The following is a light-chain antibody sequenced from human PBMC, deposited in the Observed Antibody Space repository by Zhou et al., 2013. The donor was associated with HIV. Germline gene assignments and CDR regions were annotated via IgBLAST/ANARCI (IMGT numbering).Light chain of an antibody. V-gene: IGKV3-20*01. CDR1: QTVSSSH. J-gene: IGKJ1*01. Sequence: IVLTQSPGTLSVSPGERATLSCRASQTVSSSHLAWYAQKPGQAPRLIIYDVSSRPTGIPDRFSGSGSGTDFTLTISRLEPEDFAVYYCQQYGTSWTFGHGTKVEIK. CDR2: DVS. CDR3: QQYGTSWT.